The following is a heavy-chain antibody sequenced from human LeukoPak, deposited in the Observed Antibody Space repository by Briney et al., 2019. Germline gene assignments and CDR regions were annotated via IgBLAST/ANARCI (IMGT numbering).Heavy chain of an antibody. CDR1: GYSISSGYY. J-gene: IGHJ4*02. CDR3: ATTGWFGELYYFDY. CDR2: IYHSGST. V-gene: IGHV4-38-2*02. D-gene: IGHD3-10*01. Sequence: SETLSLTCTVSGYSISSGYYWGWIRQPPGKGLELIGSIYHSGSTYYNPSLKSRVTISVDTSKNQFSLKLNSVTAADAAGYYCATTGWFGELYYFDYWGQGNLVTVSS.